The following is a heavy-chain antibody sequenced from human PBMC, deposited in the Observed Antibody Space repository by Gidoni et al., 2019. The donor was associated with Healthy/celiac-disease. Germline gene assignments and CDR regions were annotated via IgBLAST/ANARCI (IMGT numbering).Heavy chain of an antibody. CDR1: GGSVSISSYY. J-gene: IGHJ4*02. CDR2: IYYSGST. V-gene: IGHV4-39*01. CDR3: ARLAKRVVVTPGY. D-gene: IGHD2-21*02. Sequence: QLQLQESGPGLVKPSETLSLTCSVSGGSVSISSYYWGWIRQPPGKGLEWIGSIYYSGSTYYNPSLKSRVTISVDTSKNQFSLRLSSVTAADTAVYYCARLAKRVVVTPGYRGQGTLVTVSS.